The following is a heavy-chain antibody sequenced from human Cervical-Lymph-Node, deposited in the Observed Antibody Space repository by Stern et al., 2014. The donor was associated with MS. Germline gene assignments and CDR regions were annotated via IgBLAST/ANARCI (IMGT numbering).Heavy chain of an antibody. CDR3: ARSDRLWGSFDY. CDR2: IHYSGST. V-gene: IGHV4-31*03. CDR1: GGSITSTGYY. J-gene: IGHJ4*02. Sequence: VQLVESGPGLVKPSQTLSLTCTVSGGSITSTGYYWSWIRQHPGKGLEWIGYIHYSGSTYYNPSLTSRGPISVATSKNQFSLNLSSVTAADTALYYCARSDRLWGSFDYWGQGRLVTVSS. D-gene: IGHD3-16*01.